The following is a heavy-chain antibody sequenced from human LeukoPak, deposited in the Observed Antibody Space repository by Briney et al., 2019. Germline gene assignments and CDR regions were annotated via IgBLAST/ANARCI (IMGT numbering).Heavy chain of an antibody. CDR2: INPSGGST. D-gene: IGHD5-12*01. V-gene: IGHV1-46*01. J-gene: IGHJ4*02. CDR1: GYTFTSYY. Sequence: ASVKVSCKASGYTFTSYYMHWVRQAPGQGLEWMGIINPSGGSTSYAQKFQGRVTMTTDTSTSTAYMELRSLRSDDTAVYYCARDLRWLQLTHDYWGQGTLVTVSS. CDR3: ARDLRWLQLTHDY.